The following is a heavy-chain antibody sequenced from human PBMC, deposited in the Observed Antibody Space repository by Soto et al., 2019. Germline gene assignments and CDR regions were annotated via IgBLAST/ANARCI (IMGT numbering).Heavy chain of an antibody. CDR1: GGSISSYW. V-gene: IGHV4-59*01. J-gene: IGHJ5*02. D-gene: IGHD3-9*01. CDR3: ARDRDWYDWFDP. CDR2: IYYTGNT. Sequence: QVQLQESGPGLVKVSENLSLTCTDPGGSISSYWWNWIRQSPGKGLEWMGNIYYTGNTKYDPSLQSRVTISVDMAKSQFSLRLGSVTAADTAIYYGARDRDWYDWFDPSCQGIMVTVSS.